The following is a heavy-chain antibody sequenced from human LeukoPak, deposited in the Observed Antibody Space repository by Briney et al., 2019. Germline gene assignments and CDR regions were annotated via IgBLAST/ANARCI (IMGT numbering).Heavy chain of an antibody. CDR1: GYSISSGYY. D-gene: IGHD2-2*01. V-gene: IGHV4-38-2*01. CDR2: IYHSGST. Sequence: PASLSLTCAVSGYSISSGYYWCWIRQPPGKGLEWIGSIYHSGSTYYNPSLKSRVTISVDTSKNPFSLKLSSVTAADTAVYYCARKSSIVVVSFDYWGQGTLVTVSS. CDR3: ARKSSIVVVSFDY. J-gene: IGHJ4*02.